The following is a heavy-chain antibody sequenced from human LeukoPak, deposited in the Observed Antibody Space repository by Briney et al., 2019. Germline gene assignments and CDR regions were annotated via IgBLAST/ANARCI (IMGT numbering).Heavy chain of an antibody. CDR2: INSDGCST. D-gene: IGHD3-10*01. Sequence: PGGSLRLSCAASGFTFSSYWMHWVRQAPGKGLVWVSRINSDGCSTSYADSVKGRFTISRDNAKNTLYLQMNSLRAEDTAVYYCARESRFGEFEWFDPWGQGTLVTVSS. J-gene: IGHJ5*02. CDR3: ARESRFGEFEWFDP. CDR1: GFTFSSYW. V-gene: IGHV3-74*01.